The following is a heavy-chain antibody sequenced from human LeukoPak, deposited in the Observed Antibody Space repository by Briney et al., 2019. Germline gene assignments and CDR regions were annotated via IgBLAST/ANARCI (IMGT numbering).Heavy chain of an antibody. V-gene: IGHV3-7*01. Sequence: GGSLRLSCAASGFTFSSYWMSWVRQAPGKGLEWVANIKQDGSEKHYVDSVKGRFTISRDNAKNSLYLQMNSLRAEDTAVYYCASSTDGYYYYGMDVWGQGTTVTVSS. CDR2: IKQDGSEK. CDR1: GFTFSSYW. CDR3: ASSTDGYYYYGMDV. D-gene: IGHD4-17*01. J-gene: IGHJ6*02.